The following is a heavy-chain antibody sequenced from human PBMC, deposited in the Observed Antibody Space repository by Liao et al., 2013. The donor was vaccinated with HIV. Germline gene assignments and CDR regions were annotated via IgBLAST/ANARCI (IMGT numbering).Heavy chain of an antibody. CDR3: ARMLGSSWSLSVYYYHYMDV. D-gene: IGHD6-19*01. Sequence: QVQLQESGPGLVKPSETLSLTCTVSNDSISNYYWSWIRQPPGKGLEWIGYIFYSGSTTSYNPSLKSRVTISVDTSKNQFSLRLRSVTAADTAVYYCARMLGSSWSLSVYYYHYMDVWGKGTTVTVSS. CDR1: NDSISNYY. V-gene: IGHV4-59*01. CDR2: IFYSGSTT. J-gene: IGHJ6*03.